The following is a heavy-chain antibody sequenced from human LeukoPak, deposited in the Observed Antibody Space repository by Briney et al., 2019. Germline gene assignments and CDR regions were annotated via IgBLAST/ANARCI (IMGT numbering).Heavy chain of an antibody. CDR2: INPSGGTT. V-gene: IGHV1-46*01. CDR3: ARDGSSGSGDY. CDR1: GYTFTSYH. D-gene: IGHD3-22*01. J-gene: IGHJ4*02. Sequence: ASVKVSCKASGYTFTSYHMHWARQAPGQGLEWMGMINPSGGTTSYAQKFQGRVTMTRDTSTSTVYMELSSLRSEDTAVYYCARDGSSGSGDYWGQGALVAVSS.